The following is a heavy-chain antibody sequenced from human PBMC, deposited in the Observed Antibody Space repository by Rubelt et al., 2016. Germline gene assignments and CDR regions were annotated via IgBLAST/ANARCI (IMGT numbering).Heavy chain of an antibody. Sequence: VQLVESGGGLVKPGGSLRLSCAASGFTFSSYGMHWVRQAPGKGLEWVAVIWYDGSNKYYADSVKGRFTISRDNSKNTLYLQMNSLRAEDTAVYYCARDRSPVAGTGLFDYWGQGTLVTVSS. V-gene: IGHV3-30*19. CDR1: GFTFSSYG. CDR2: IWYDGSNK. D-gene: IGHD6-19*01. J-gene: IGHJ4*02. CDR3: ARDRSPVAGTGLFDY.